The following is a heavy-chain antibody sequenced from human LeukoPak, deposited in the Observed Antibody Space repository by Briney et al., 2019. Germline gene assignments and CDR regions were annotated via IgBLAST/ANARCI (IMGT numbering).Heavy chain of an antibody. J-gene: IGHJ4*02. CDR3: AKDSTEAYCGGDCYHVFDY. V-gene: IGHV3-9*01. D-gene: IGHD2-21*02. CDR2: ISWNSGSI. Sequence: GGSLRLSCAASGFTFDDYAMHWVRQAPGKGLEWVSGISWNSGSIGYADSVKGRFTISRDNSKNTLYLQMNSLRAEDTAVYYCAKDSTEAYCGGDCYHVFDYWGQGTLVTVSS. CDR1: GFTFDDYA.